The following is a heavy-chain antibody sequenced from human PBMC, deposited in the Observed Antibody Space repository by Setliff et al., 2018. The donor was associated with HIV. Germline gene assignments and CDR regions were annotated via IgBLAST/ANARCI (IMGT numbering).Heavy chain of an antibody. V-gene: IGHV4-38-2*02. J-gene: IGHJ3*02. CDR3: ARGTTLNVVPDAFAI. CDR1: GYSISSGYY. Sequence: KPSETLSLTCTVTGYSISSGYYWAWIRQPPGKGLEWIGYIYHAGNTYYNPSLKSRVTISVDTSKTQISLRLNSLTAADTAVYYCARGTTLNVVPDAFAIWGQGTMVTVSS. CDR2: IYHAGNT. D-gene: IGHD4-17*01.